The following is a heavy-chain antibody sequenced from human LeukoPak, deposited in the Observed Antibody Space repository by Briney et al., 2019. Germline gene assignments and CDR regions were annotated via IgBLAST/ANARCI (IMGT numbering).Heavy chain of an antibody. CDR3: AREGYPRAFDI. CDR1: GGSISSYY. V-gene: IGHV4-59*12. J-gene: IGHJ3*02. D-gene: IGHD5-12*01. CDR2: IYYSGST. Sequence: PSETLSLTCTVSGGSISSYYWSWIRQPPGKGLEWIGYIYYSGSTNYNPSLKSRVTISVDTSKNQFSLKLSSVTAADTAVYYCAREGYPRAFDIWGQGTMVTVSS.